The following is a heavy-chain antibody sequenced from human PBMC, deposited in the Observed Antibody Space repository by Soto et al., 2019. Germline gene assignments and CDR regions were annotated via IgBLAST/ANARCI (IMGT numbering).Heavy chain of an antibody. J-gene: IGHJ5*02. D-gene: IGHD3-3*02. CDR1: GDSIISIDFY. Sequence: SANLSLTCTVSGDSIISIDFYWGWVRQPPGKGLEWIGSIFYLGSSYYNPSLKSRVTMSVDTSKNQFSLRLRSVTAADTALYFCAKHSLALRKNIWLDPWGKGILVTVSS. CDR3: AKHSLALRKNIWLDP. V-gene: IGHV4-39*01. CDR2: IFYLGSS.